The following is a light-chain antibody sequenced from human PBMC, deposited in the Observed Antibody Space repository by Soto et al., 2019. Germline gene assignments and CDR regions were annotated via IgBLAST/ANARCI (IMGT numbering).Light chain of an antibody. V-gene: IGKV3-15*01. Sequence: EIVMTQSPATLSVSPGERATLSCRAGQGVTTNFAWYQQKSGQSPRLLIYDVSIRATGVPARFSGTWSETDFTLTISGLQSEDSAVYFCQQYNNWPFSFGQGTRLESK. CDR2: DVS. CDR3: QQYNNWPFS. J-gene: IGKJ5*01. CDR1: QGVTTN.